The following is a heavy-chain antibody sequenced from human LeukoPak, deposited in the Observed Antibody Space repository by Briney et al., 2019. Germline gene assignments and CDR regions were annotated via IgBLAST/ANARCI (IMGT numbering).Heavy chain of an antibody. Sequence: PGGSLRLSCAASGFTFSSYAMSWVRQAPGKGLEWVSAISGSGGSTYYADSVKGRFTISRDNPKNTLYLQMNSLRAEDTAVYYCAKANFQAPPLYYMDVWGKGTTVTVSS. V-gene: IGHV3-23*01. D-gene: IGHD2/OR15-2a*01. CDR2: ISGSGGST. CDR3: AKANFQAPPLYYMDV. J-gene: IGHJ6*03. CDR1: GFTFSSYA.